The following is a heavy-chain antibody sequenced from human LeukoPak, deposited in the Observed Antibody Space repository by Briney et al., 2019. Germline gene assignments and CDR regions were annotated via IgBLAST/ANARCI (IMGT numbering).Heavy chain of an antibody. CDR2: ISGSGGST. Sequence: GGSLRLSCAASGFTFSSYAMSWVRQAPGKGLEWVSAISGSGGSTYYADSVRGRFTISRDNSKNTLSLQMNSLRAEDTAVYYCARGGISWYPHYFDYWGQGTLVTVSS. J-gene: IGHJ4*02. D-gene: IGHD6-13*01. CDR1: GFTFSSYA. CDR3: ARGGISWYPHYFDY. V-gene: IGHV3-23*01.